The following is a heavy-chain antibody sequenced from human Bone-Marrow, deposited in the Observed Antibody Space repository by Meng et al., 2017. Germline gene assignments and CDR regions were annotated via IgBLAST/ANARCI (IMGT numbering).Heavy chain of an antibody. J-gene: IGHJ6*02. CDR1: GYTFTGYY. D-gene: IGHD3-10*01. Sequence: ASVKVSCKASGYTFTGYYMHWVRQAPGQGLEWMGRINPNSGGTNYAQKFQGRVTMTRDTSISTAYMELSRLRSDDTAVYYCAGALLWSGELSSYYYYYYGMDVWGQGTTVTVSS. V-gene: IGHV1-2*06. CDR3: AGALLWSGELSSYYYYYYGMDV. CDR2: INPNSGGT.